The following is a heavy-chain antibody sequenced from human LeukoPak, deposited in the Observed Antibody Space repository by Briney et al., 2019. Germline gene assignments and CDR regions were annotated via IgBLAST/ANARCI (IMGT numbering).Heavy chain of an antibody. J-gene: IGHJ6*03. V-gene: IGHV3-21*01. Sequence: GGSLRLSCAASGFTFSSYSMNWARQAPGKGLEWVSSISSSSSYIYYADSVKGRFTISRDNAKSSLYLQMNSLRAEDTAVYYCARDPYSGSYGADYYYYMDVWGKGTTVTISS. D-gene: IGHD1-26*01. CDR2: ISSSSSYI. CDR3: ARDPYSGSYGADYYYYMDV. CDR1: GFTFSSYS.